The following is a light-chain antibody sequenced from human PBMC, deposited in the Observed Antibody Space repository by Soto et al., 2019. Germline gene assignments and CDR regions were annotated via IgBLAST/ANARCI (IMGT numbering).Light chain of an antibody. Sequence: DIQMTESPSSVSASVGDRVTITCRASQGINNWLAWYQQKPGKAPKLLIYTTSSLQSGVPSRFSGSGSGTDFTLTISSLQPEDSATYSCQQANSFPLTFGGGTNVEIK. V-gene: IGKV1D-12*01. CDR2: TTS. CDR1: QGINNW. CDR3: QQANSFPLT. J-gene: IGKJ4*01.